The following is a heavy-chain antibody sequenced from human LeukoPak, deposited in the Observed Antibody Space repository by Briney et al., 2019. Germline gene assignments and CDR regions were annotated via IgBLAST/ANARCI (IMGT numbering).Heavy chain of an antibody. J-gene: IGHJ6*03. D-gene: IGHD2-21*01. Sequence: PGGSLRLSCAASGFSFSNYVMTLIGTGAGTYYADSVKGRFTISRDNSKNTLYLQMNGLRAEDTAVYYCAKGSPAILYYCMDVWGKGTTVTVSS. V-gene: IGHV3-23*01. CDR2: LIGTGAGT. CDR1: GFSFSNYV. CDR3: AKGSPAILYYCMDV.